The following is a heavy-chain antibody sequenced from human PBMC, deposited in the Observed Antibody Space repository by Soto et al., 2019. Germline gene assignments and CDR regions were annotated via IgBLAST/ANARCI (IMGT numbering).Heavy chain of an antibody. J-gene: IGHJ1*01. D-gene: IGHD2-2*02. CDR1: GGSISSSSYY. V-gene: IGHV4-39*01. CDR3: ACQELGYCSSTSCYTEYFQH. CDR2: IYYSGST. Sequence: SETLSLTCTVSGGSISSSSYYWGWIRQPPGKGLEWIGSIYYSGSTYYNPSLKSRVTISVDTSKNQFSLKLSSVTAADTAVYYCACQELGYCSSTSCYTEYFQHWGQGTLVTVSS.